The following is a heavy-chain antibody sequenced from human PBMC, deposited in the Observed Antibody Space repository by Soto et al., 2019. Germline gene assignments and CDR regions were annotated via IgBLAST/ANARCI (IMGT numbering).Heavy chain of an antibody. Sequence: NPSETLSLTCTVSGDSISSYYWTWIRQPPGMGLEWIGFISYSGSTSYNPSLKSRVTMSVVTSKNQFSLKLSSMTAADTAVYYCARHIAAAAHEDYWGQGTLVTVSS. D-gene: IGHD6-13*01. CDR2: ISYSGST. J-gene: IGHJ4*02. CDR1: GDSISSYY. CDR3: ARHIAAAAHEDY. V-gene: IGHV4-59*01.